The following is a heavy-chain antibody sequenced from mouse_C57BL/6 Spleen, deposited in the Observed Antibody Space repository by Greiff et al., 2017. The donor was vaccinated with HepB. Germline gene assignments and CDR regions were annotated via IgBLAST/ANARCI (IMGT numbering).Heavy chain of an antibody. J-gene: IGHJ1*03. Sequence: EVQLQQSGAELVKPGASVKLSCTASGFNIKDYYMHWVKQRTEQGLEWIGRIDPEDGETKYAPKFQGKATLTADTSSNTAYLQLSSLTSEDTAVYYCAREGYGSSYGYFDVWGTGTTVTVSS. V-gene: IGHV14-2*01. CDR2: IDPEDGET. CDR3: AREGYGSSYGYFDV. D-gene: IGHD1-1*01. CDR1: GFNIKDYY.